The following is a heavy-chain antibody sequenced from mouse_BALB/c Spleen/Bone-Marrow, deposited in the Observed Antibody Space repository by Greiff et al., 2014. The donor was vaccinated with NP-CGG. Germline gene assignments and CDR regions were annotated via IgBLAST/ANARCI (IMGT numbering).Heavy chain of an antibody. J-gene: IGHJ4*01. CDR2: IYPGDFNT. CDR1: GYTFTSYY. CDR3: ARKSQRAYDSMNY. Sequence: QVQLQQPGPELVKPGASVRISCKASGYTFTSYYIHWVKQRPGQGLEWTGWIYPGDFNTKYNEKFKGKATLTADKSSSTAYMQLSSLTSEDSAVYFCARKSQRAYDSMNYWGPGTSVTVSS. D-gene: IGHD2-4*01. V-gene: IGHV1S56*01.